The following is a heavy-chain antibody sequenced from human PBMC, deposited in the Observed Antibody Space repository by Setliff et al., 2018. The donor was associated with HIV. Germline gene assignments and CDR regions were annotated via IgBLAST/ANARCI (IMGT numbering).Heavy chain of an antibody. Sequence: ASVKVSCKASGYSFITYDITWVRQAPGRGLEWMGWISISKGKTDYAQKFQGRVIMTTDTSTSTAYMELRSLRSDDTAVYYCARRDEEWLAPDAFDIWGQGTMVTVSS. D-gene: IGHD6-19*01. CDR3: ARRDEEWLAPDAFDI. CDR2: ISISKGKT. V-gene: IGHV1-18*01. CDR1: GYSFITYD. J-gene: IGHJ3*02.